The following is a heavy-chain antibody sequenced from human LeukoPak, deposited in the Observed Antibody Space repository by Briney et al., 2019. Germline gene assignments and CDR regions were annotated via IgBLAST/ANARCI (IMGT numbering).Heavy chain of an antibody. D-gene: IGHD2-2*01. Sequence: PGGSLRLSCAASGFTFSSYAMSWVRQAPGKGLEWVSAISGSGGSTYYADSVKGRFTISRDNSKNTLDLQMNSLRAEDTAVYYCENGLVGGVPAAPFPIDYWGQGTLVTVSS. CDR3: ENGLVGGVPAAPFPIDY. CDR1: GFTFSSYA. J-gene: IGHJ4*02. V-gene: IGHV3-23*01. CDR2: ISGSGGST.